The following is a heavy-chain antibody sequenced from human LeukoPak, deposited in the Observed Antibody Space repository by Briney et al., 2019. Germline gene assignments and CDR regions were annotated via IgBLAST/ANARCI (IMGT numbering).Heavy chain of an antibody. J-gene: IGHJ4*02. CDR1: GFTFSSYW. V-gene: IGHV3-74*01. Sequence: GGSLRLSCAASGFTFSSYWMHWVRRAPGKGLVWVSRINSDGSSTSYADSVKGRFTISRDNAKNTLYLQMNSLRAEDTAVYYCAGDSSGYYSWSGFSDYWGQGTLVTVSS. CDR3: AGDSSGYYSWSGFSDY. CDR2: INSDGSST. D-gene: IGHD3-22*01.